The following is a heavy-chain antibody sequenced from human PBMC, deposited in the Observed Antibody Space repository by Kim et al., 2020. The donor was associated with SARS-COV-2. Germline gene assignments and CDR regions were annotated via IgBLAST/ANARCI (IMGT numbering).Heavy chain of an antibody. Sequence: GGSLRLSCAASGFAFSSFWMNWVRQAPGKGLEWVANIKQDGSEKYYVDSVKGRFTISRDNAKNSVYLQMNSLSAEDTAVYYCATQFDFWSGYPDYWGQGT. D-gene: IGHD3-3*01. CDR2: IKQDGSEK. V-gene: IGHV3-7*01. J-gene: IGHJ4*02. CDR1: GFAFSSFW. CDR3: ATQFDFWSGYPDY.